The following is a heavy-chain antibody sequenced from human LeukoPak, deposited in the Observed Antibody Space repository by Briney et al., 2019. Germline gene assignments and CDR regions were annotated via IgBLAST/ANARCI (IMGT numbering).Heavy chain of an antibody. CDR3: ARDEEGYGDPHFDY. J-gene: IGHJ4*02. CDR1: GFTFSSYS. Sequence: PGGSLRLSCAASGFTFSSYSMNWVRQAPGQGLEWVSSISSSSSYIYYADSVKGRFTISRDNAKNSLYLQMNSLRAEDTAVYYCARDEEGYGDPHFDYWGQGTLVTVSS. V-gene: IGHV3-21*01. D-gene: IGHD4-17*01. CDR2: ISSSSSYI.